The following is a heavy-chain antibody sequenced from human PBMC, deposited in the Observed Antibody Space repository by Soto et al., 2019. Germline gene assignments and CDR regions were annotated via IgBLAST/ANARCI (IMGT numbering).Heavy chain of an antibody. CDR3: ARDLGALLAAPSNWFDP. D-gene: IGHD6-6*01. V-gene: IGHV1-69*13. CDR2: IIPIFGTA. J-gene: IGHJ5*02. Sequence: ASVKVSCKASGGTFSSYAISWVRQAPGQGLEWMGGIIPIFGTANYAQKFQGRVTITADESTSTAYMELSSLRSEDTAVYYCARDLGALLAAPSNWFDPWGKGTLVTVSS. CDR1: GGTFSSYA.